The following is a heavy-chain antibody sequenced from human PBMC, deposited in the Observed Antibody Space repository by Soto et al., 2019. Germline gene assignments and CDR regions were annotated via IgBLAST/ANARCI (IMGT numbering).Heavy chain of an antibody. CDR3: ARAYYGFIAFDP. J-gene: IGHJ5*02. V-gene: IGHV4-31*03. D-gene: IGHD3-10*01. CDR2: IYYSGST. CDR1: GGSISSGGYY. Sequence: SETLSLTCTVSGGSISSGGYYWSWIRQHPGKGLEWIGYIYYSGSTYYNPSLKSRVTISVDTSKNQFSLKLSSVTAADTAVYYCARAYYGFIAFDPWGQGTLVTVSS.